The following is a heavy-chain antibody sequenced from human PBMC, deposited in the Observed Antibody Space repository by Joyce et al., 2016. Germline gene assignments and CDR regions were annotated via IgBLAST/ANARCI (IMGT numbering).Heavy chain of an antibody. D-gene: IGHD7-27*01. Sequence: QLQLQESGPGLVKPSETLSLTCTVSGGSISSSSYYWGWIRQCPGKGLEWIGKIYYSGNTYYNPSLKSRVTISVDTSKNQFSLKLNSVTAADTAVYYCARRPRTGDGLYFDSWGQGTLVTVSS. CDR3: ARRPRTGDGLYFDS. V-gene: IGHV4-39*01. CDR1: GGSISSSSYY. CDR2: IYYSGNT. J-gene: IGHJ4*02.